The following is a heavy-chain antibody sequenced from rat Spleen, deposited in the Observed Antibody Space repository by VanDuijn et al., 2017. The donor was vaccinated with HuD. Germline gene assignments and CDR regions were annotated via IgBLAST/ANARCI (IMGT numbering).Heavy chain of an antibody. J-gene: IGHJ3*01. V-gene: IGHV5-22*01. CDR1: GFSFSDYY. Sequence: EVQLVESGGGLVQPGRSLKLSCVASGFSFSDYYMAWVRQAPKKGLEWVASMSYEGSTTYYGDSVKGRFTISRDNAKSTLYLQMNSLRSEDTATYYCARHGVNYGAYNWFAYWGQGTLVTVSS. D-gene: IGHD1-11*01. CDR3: ARHGVNYGAYNWFAY. CDR2: MSYEGSTT.